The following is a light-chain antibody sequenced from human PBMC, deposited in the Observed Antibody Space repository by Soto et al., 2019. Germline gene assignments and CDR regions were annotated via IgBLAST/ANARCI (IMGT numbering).Light chain of an antibody. Sequence: QSALTQPASVSGSPGQSITISCTGTSRDVGGYNYVSWYQQHPGKVPKLIIYDVNNRPSGVAHRFSGSKSGDTASLTISGLQAEDEADYYCSSFRRGNNPVLFGGGTKLTVL. V-gene: IGLV2-14*03. CDR2: DVN. J-gene: IGLJ2*01. CDR3: SSFRRGNNPVL. CDR1: SRDVGGYNY.